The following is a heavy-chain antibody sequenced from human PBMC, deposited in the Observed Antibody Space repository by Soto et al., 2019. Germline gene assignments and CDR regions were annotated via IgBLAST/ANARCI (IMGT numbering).Heavy chain of an antibody. CDR1: GFTFSSYA. V-gene: IGHV3-23*01. Sequence: PGGSLRLSCAASGFTFSSYAMSWVRQAPGKGLEWVSAISGSGGSTYYADSVKGRFTISRDNSKSTLYLQMNSLRAEDTAVYYCAKDPRGTLYYYYMDVWGKGTTVTVSS. CDR2: ISGSGGST. CDR3: AKDPRGTLYYYYMDV. D-gene: IGHD3-16*01. J-gene: IGHJ6*03.